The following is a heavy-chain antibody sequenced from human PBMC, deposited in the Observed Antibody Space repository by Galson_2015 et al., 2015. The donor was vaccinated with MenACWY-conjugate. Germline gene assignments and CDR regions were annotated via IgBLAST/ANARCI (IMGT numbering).Heavy chain of an antibody. J-gene: IGHJ4*02. CDR2: IGNSGGST. CDR1: GFTFHNYA. V-gene: IGHV3-23*01. D-gene: IGHD3-16*01. CDR3: AKGVWGTFDY. Sequence: SLRLSCAASGFTFHNYALNWVRQVPGKGLAWVSVIGNSGGSTSYADSVKGRFTISRDNSKNTLYLQMNSLRAEDTAVYYCAKGVWGTFDYWGQGTLVTVSS.